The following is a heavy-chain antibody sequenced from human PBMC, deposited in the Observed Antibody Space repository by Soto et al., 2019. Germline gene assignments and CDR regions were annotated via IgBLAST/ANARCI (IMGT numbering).Heavy chain of an antibody. CDR1: GFIFSDYY. Sequence: GGSLRLSCAASGFIFSDYYMNWIRQAPGKGLEWISFISAYIYYTDALRGRFTISRGNAKNSLHLQMNSLRAEDTAVYYCTRDASRDSSARGWFDPWGPGTLVTVSS. J-gene: IGHJ5*02. D-gene: IGHD6-13*01. V-gene: IGHV3-11*06. CDR2: ISAYI. CDR3: TRDASRDSSARGWFDP.